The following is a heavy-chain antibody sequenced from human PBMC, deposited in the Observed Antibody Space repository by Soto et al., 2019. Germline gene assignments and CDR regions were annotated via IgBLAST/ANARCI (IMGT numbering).Heavy chain of an antibody. Sequence: MPLEQSGPEVKRPGTSVKVSCKASGFTVSSSSVQWMRQARGQRLEWIGWVVVGSGDTKYAQKFQERVTITRDTSTDTAYLELSSLRSEDTAVYYCAADYGAVTPFYSGGQGTLVTVSS. D-gene: IGHD3-3*01. J-gene: IGHJ4*02. V-gene: IGHV1-58*01. CDR2: VVVGSGDT. CDR1: GFTVSSSS. CDR3: AADYGAVTPFYS.